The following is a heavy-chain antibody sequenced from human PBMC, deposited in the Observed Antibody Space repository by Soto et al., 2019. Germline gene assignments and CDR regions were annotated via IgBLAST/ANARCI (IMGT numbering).Heavy chain of an antibody. CDR2: INPNSGAT. D-gene: IGHD3-10*01. J-gene: IGHJ6*02. CDR3: TTQGFGGLHGLVDV. V-gene: IGHV1-2*04. Sequence: ASVKVSCKASGYTFTANYLHWVRQAPGQGLEWMGWINPNSGATNYAQRFQAWVTMTRDTSISTAYMELSRLTFDDTAVYYCTTQGFGGLHGLVDVWGQGTTVTVSS. CDR1: GYTFTANY.